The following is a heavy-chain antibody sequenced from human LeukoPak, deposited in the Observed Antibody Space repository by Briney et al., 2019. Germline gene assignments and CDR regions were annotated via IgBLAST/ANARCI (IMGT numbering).Heavy chain of an antibody. CDR3: ASSGGYYDFWSGYSPTYYFDY. D-gene: IGHD3-3*01. V-gene: IGHV4-38-2*02. J-gene: IGHJ4*02. CDR2: IYHSGST. CDR1: GYSISSGYY. Sequence: PSETLSLTCTVSGYSISSGYYWGWIRQPPGKGLEWIGSIYHSGSTYYNPSLKSRVTISVDTSKNQFSLKLSSVTAADTAVYYCASSGGYYDFWSGYSPTYYFDYWGQGTLVTVSS.